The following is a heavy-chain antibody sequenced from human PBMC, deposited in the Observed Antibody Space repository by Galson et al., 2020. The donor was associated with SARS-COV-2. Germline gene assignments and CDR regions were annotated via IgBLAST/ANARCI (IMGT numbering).Heavy chain of an antibody. CDR3: TRDGAHYSSAWYGNLDY. J-gene: IGHJ4*02. V-gene: IGHV3-23*01. D-gene: IGHD6-19*01. CDR1: GFTFVDFA. Sequence: QAGGSLRLSCTASGFTFVDFAITWARQPPGKGLEWVSTISTTGANTYYADSVKGRFTISRDNSKNTVYLQMNSLRAEDTALYFCTRDGAHYSSAWYGNLDYWGQGSLVTVSS. CDR2: ISTTGANT.